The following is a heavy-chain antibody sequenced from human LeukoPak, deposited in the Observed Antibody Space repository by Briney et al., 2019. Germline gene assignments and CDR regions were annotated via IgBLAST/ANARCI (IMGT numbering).Heavy chain of an antibody. CDR1: DDSFSSHY. CDR3: ARDLVTVTKGFDI. Sequence: PSETLSLTCAVSDDSFSSHYWTWIRQPPGKGLEWIGYISYIGRTNYNPSLKSRVTISIDTSKNQFCLKLTSVTAADTAVYYCARDLVTVTKGFDIWGQGTMVSVSS. J-gene: IGHJ3*02. CDR2: ISYIGRT. V-gene: IGHV4-59*11. D-gene: IGHD4-17*01.